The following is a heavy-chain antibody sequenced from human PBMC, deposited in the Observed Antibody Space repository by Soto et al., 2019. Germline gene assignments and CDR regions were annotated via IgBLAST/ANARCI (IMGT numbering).Heavy chain of an antibody. CDR3: AKDLTYDFWSGYWSHFAFDI. Sequence: GGSLRLSCAASGFTFSSYAMSWVRQAPGKGLERVSAISGSGGSTYYADSVKGRFTISRDNSKNTLYLQMNSLRAEDTAVYYCAKDLTYDFWSGYWSHFAFDIWGQGTMVTVS. CDR2: ISGSGGST. V-gene: IGHV3-23*01. J-gene: IGHJ3*02. D-gene: IGHD3-3*01. CDR1: GFTFSSYA.